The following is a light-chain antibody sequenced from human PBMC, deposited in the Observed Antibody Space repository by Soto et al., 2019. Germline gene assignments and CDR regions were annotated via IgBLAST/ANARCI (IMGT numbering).Light chain of an antibody. CDR2: DVT. V-gene: IGLV2-14*01. CDR1: SSDVGGYNY. Sequence: QSALTQPASVSGSPGQSITISCTGTSSDVGGYNYVSWFQQHPGKVPKLMIYDVTNRPSGVSNRFSGSKSGNTASLTISGLQAEDEADYYCSSYTSSSTPYVFGTGTKVNVL. J-gene: IGLJ1*01. CDR3: SSYTSSSTPYV.